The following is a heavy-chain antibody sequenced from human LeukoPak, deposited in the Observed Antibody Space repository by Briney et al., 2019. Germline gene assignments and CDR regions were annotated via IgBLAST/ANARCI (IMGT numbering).Heavy chain of an antibody. CDR3: ARVGGYYDNSGYYYLGN. J-gene: IGHJ4*02. Sequence: PSETLSLTCAVYGGSFTDYYWSWIRQPPGRGLEWIWEINHSGYTNYSPSLKSRVTISVDTSKNQFSLKLSSVTAADAAVYFCARVGGYYDNSGYYYLGNWGQGTLVTVSS. D-gene: IGHD3-22*01. CDR2: INHSGYT. CDR1: GGSFTDYY. V-gene: IGHV4-34*01.